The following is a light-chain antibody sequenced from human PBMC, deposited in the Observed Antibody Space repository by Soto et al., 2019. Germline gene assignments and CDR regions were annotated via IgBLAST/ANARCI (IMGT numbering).Light chain of an antibody. CDR2: AAS. CDR1: QSISSY. CDR3: QQSYSALLT. V-gene: IGKV1-39*01. Sequence: DIQMTQSPSSLSASVGDRVTITCRASQSISSYLSWYQQKPGKAPNLLIYAASSLQSGVPSRFGCSGSGTDFTLTISSLQPEDFATYYCQQSYSALLTFGGGTKVEIK. J-gene: IGKJ4*01.